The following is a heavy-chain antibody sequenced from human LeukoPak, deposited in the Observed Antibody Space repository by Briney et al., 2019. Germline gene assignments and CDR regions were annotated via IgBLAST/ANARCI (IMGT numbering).Heavy chain of an antibody. CDR3: ARGSSRSFDI. CDR2: MNPNSGNA. D-gene: IGHD3-10*01. J-gene: IGHJ3*02. Sequence: GASVKVSCKASGYTFTTSDINWVRQAPGQGLQWMGWMNPNSGNAVYAQKFQGRVTMTRDTSINTAYMELSSLRFEDTAVHYCARGSSRSFDIWGLGTMVTVSS. V-gene: IGHV1-8*01. CDR1: GYTFTTSD.